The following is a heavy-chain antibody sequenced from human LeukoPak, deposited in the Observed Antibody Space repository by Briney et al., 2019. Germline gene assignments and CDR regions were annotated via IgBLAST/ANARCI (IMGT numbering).Heavy chain of an antibody. Sequence: PSETLSLTCTVSGGSISSYYWSWLRQPPGKGLEWIGYIYYSGSTNYNPSLKSRVTISVDTSKNQFSLKLSSVTAADTAVYYCARGYRVGATYFDYWGQGTLVTVSS. CDR3: ARGYRVGATYFDY. J-gene: IGHJ4*02. D-gene: IGHD1-26*01. V-gene: IGHV4-59*01. CDR2: IYYSGST. CDR1: GGSISSYY.